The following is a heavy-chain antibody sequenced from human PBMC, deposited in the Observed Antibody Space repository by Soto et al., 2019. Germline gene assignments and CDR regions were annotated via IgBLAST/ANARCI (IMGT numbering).Heavy chain of an antibody. D-gene: IGHD1-26*01. CDR3: ARDQVGATGDY. CDR2: ISAYNGNR. V-gene: IGHV1-18*01. Sequence: GSVKVSCKASGYTFTSYCISWVGQSPGQGLEWMGWISAYNGNRNYAQKVQGRVTMTTDTSTNTAYMELRSLRSDDTAVYYCARDQVGATGDYWGQGTLVTVSS. CDR1: GYTFTSYC. J-gene: IGHJ4*02.